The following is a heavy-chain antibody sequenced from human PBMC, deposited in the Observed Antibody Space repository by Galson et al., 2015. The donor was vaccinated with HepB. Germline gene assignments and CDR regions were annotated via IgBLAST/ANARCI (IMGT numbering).Heavy chain of an antibody. Sequence: SVKVSCKASGYDFSDFYIHWVRQAPGQGLEWMGWINPNSGVTRYADKFQGGVTMTRDTSITTAYLELRRLKSDDTAVYYCATALRGNNYDRDYHGMDVWGQGTTVTVSS. V-gene: IGHV1-2*02. CDR3: ATALRGNNYDRDYHGMDV. CDR1: GYDFSDFY. J-gene: IGHJ6*02. D-gene: IGHD3-16*01. CDR2: INPNSGVT.